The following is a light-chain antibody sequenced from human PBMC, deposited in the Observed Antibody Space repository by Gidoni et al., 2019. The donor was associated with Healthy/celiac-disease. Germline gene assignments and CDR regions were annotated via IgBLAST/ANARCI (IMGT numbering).Light chain of an antibody. Sequence: DIVMTQSPLSLPVTPGEPASISCRSSQSLLHSNGYNYLDWYLQKPGQSPQLLIYLGSNRASGVPDRFSGSGSGTDFTLKISRVEAEDVGVYYCMQALQTSFTFGXLXPKWISN. CDR3: MQALQTSFT. V-gene: IGKV2-28*01. CDR1: QSLLHSNGYNY. J-gene: IGKJ3*01. CDR2: LGS.